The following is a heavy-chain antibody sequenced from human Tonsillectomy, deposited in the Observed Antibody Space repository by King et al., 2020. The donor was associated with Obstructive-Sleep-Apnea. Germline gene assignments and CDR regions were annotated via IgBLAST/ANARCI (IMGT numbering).Heavy chain of an antibody. D-gene: IGHD3-10*01. J-gene: IGHJ6*02. V-gene: IGHV1-2*05. CDR2: INPNTGGT. CDR1: GYTFTGQF. Sequence: QLVQSGAEVKKPGASVKVSCKASGYTFTGQFIYWVRQAPRQGLEWMGRINPNTGGTNYAQNFQGRVTMTTDTSISTAYMELTSLRSDDTVVYYCATSYSSGNHYPYYYGMNVWGQGTTVTVSS. CDR3: ATSYSSGNHYPYYYGMNV.